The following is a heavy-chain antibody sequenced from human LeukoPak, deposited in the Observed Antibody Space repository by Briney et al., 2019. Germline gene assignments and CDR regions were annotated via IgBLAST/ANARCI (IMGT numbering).Heavy chain of an antibody. CDR2: MYSSGST. CDR1: GVSISSYY. CDR3: ARDIGGYTSVGILDY. J-gene: IGHJ4*02. Sequence: SETLSLTCTVSGVSISSYYWSWIRQPPGKGLEWIGYMYSSGSTNYNPSLKSRVTISVDTSKNQFSLKLSSVTAADTAVYYCARDIGGYTSVGILDYWGQGTLVTVSS. D-gene: IGHD5-12*01. V-gene: IGHV4-59*01.